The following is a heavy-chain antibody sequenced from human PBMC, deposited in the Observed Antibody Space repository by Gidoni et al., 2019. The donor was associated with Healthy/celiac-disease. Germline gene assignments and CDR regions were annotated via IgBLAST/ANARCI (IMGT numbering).Heavy chain of an antibody. J-gene: IGHJ4*02. CDR1: GITFTGYY. Sequence: QVQLVQDAAEAKKPGASVRVPRRAPGITFTGYYLHRGRQPPGQGLAWMGRIHPSSGGRSYTQKFQGRVTMTRHTSISTAYMELSRLRSDDTAVYYWARVSRKIAAAGTKGGDFDYWGKGTLVTVSS. CDR3: ARVSRKIAAAGTKGGDFDY. CDR2: IHPSSGGR. V-gene: IGHV1-2*06. D-gene: IGHD6-13*01.